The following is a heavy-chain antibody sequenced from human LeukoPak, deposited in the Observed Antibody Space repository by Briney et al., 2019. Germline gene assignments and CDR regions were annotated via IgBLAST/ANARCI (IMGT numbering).Heavy chain of an antibody. CDR2: IYHSGST. CDR3: ARGYCSSTSCYIPYNWFDP. Sequence: KPSETLSLTCAVSGYSISSGYYWGWIRQPPGKGLEWVASIYHSGSTYFNPSLKSRVTISIDTSKNQFSLKLSSVTAAETAVYYCARGYCSSTSCYIPYNWFDPWGHGTLVTVSS. J-gene: IGHJ5*02. D-gene: IGHD2-2*02. CDR1: GYSISSGYY. V-gene: IGHV4-38-2*01.